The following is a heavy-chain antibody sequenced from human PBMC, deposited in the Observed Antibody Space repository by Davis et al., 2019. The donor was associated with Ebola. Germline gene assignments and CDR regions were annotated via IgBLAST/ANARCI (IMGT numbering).Heavy chain of an antibody. CDR1: GDSVSSNSAA. Sequence: SQTLSLTCAISGDSVSSNSAAWNWIRQSPSRGLEWLGRTYYRSKWYNDYAVSVKSRITISPDTSKNQFSLQLNSVTPEDTAVYYCARARAADSSSWYIKPYNWFDPWGQGTLVTVSS. V-gene: IGHV6-1*01. J-gene: IGHJ5*02. CDR3: ARARAADSSSWYIKPYNWFDP. CDR2: TYYRSKWYN. D-gene: IGHD6-13*01.